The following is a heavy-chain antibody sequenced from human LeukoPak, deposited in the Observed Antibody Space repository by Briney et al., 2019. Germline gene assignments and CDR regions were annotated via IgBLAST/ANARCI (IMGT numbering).Heavy chain of an antibody. CDR2: INPSGDST. Sequence: ASVKVSCTASGYIFIHFYMHWVRQAPGQGLEWMGIINPSGDSTNYAQKFQGRVTMTRDTSTNTLYMELSSLRSEDAAVYYCARDPRQEAPFDYWGQGTRVTVSS. V-gene: IGHV1-46*01. CDR3: ARDPRQEAPFDY. CDR1: GYIFIHFY. J-gene: IGHJ4*02.